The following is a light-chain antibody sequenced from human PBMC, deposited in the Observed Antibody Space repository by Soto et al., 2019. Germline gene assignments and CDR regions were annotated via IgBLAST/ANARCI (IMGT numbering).Light chain of an antibody. Sequence: DIQLTQSPSFLSASVGDRVTITCRVSQGISSYLAWYQQRPGKAPKLLIYAASTLQSGVPSRFSGSGSGTEFTLAISSLQPEDFATYYCQHFSSYPLTFGQGTRLEIK. J-gene: IGKJ5*01. CDR2: AAS. CDR3: QHFSSYPLT. V-gene: IGKV1-9*01. CDR1: QGISSY.